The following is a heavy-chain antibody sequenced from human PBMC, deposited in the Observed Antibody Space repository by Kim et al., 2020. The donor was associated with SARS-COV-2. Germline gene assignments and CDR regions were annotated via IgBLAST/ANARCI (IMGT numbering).Heavy chain of an antibody. CDR2: IIPILGIA. Sequence: SVKVSCKASGGTFSSYAISWVRQAPGQGLEWMGRIIPILGIANYAQKFQGRVTITADKSTSTAYMELSSLRSEDTAVYYCAFEDDSSGYYPRYWGQGTLVTVSS. D-gene: IGHD3-22*01. CDR1: GGTFSSYA. V-gene: IGHV1-69*04. CDR3: AFEDDSSGYYPRY. J-gene: IGHJ4*02.